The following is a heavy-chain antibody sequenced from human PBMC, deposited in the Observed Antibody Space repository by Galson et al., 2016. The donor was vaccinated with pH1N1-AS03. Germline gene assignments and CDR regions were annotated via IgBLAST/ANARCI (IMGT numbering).Heavy chain of an antibody. Sequence: SGFTFSGYWMSWVRQAPGKGLEWVAHIKQDGSEKYYVDSVKGRFTISRDNAKNSLYLQMNSLRAEDTAVYYCARVPYSYGMDVWGQGTTVTVSS. CDR3: ARVPYSYGMDV. V-gene: IGHV3-7*01. CDR1: GFTFSGYW. J-gene: IGHJ6*02. CDR2: IKQDGSEK.